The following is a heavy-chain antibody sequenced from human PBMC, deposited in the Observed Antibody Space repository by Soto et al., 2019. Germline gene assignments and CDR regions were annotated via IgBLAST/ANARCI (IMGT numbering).Heavy chain of an antibody. J-gene: IGHJ3*02. CDR2: ITTKGSGYTT. D-gene: IGHD2-15*01. CDR3: AREPGCIIGPGRDAFHI. Sequence: EVQLVESGGGLVQPGGSLRLSCAASGFSFSDHNMEWVRQAPGEGLEWVGRITTKGSGYTTENAAYVRGSSTSSTDDSKNSLYMQMRSLKTEDMAVCDCAREPGCIIGPGRDAFHIWGQGTMVTVSS. CDR1: GFSFSDHN. V-gene: IGHV3-72*01.